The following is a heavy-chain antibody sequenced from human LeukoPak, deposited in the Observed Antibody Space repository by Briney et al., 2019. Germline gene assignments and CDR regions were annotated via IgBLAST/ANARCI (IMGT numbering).Heavy chain of an antibody. Sequence: GGSLRLSCAGSGFTFSSYSMNWVRQAPGKGLEWVSSITSSNNYIYYADSMKGRFTISRDNAKNSLYLQMNSLRAEDTAVYYCARSLGYCSGGSCFRYYYYYGMDVWGQGTTVTVSS. CDR2: ITSSNNYI. D-gene: IGHD2-15*01. CDR3: ARSLGYCSGGSCFRYYYYYGMDV. CDR1: GFTFSSYS. V-gene: IGHV3-21*04. J-gene: IGHJ6*02.